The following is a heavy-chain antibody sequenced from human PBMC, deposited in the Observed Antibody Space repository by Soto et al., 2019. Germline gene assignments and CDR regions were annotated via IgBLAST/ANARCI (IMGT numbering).Heavy chain of an antibody. CDR1: GFTFSNAW. D-gene: IGHD3-10*01. CDR2: INIDGSIT. V-gene: IGHV3-74*01. Sequence: GGSLRLSCAASGFTFSNAWMSWVRQAPGKGLEWVGRINIDGSITNYADSVKDRFTISRDSAKNTLYLQMNSLRVEDTAVYRCARGGSGSPMAHVHWGEGTLVTVS. CDR3: ARGGSGSPMAHVH. J-gene: IGHJ4*02.